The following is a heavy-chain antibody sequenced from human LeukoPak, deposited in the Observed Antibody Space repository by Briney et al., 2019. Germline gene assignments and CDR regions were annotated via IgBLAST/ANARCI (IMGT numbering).Heavy chain of an antibody. D-gene: IGHD6-19*01. CDR3: ARCSGLVVRT. CDR2: IYSGGYT. CDR1: GFTISSKY. Sequence: GGSLRLSCAASGFTISSKYMTWVRQTPGKGLEWVSVIYSGGYTSYTDSVKGRFTISRDNAKNSLYLQMNSLRDEDTAVYYCARCSGLVVRTWGQGTLVTVSS. V-gene: IGHV3-66*01. J-gene: IGHJ4*02.